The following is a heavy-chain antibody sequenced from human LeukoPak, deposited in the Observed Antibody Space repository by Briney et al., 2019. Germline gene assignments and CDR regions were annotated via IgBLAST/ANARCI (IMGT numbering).Heavy chain of an antibody. Sequence: GGSLRLSCAVSGFTFSSYDMHWVHQATGKGLEWVSAIGTAGDTYYPGSVKGRFTISRENAKNSLYLQMNSLRAGDTAVYYCARGPGIAATGSEYFQHWAQGTLVTVSS. V-gene: IGHV3-13*01. CDR2: IGTAGDT. D-gene: IGHD6-13*01. CDR1: GFTFSSYD. CDR3: ARGPGIAATGSEYFQH. J-gene: IGHJ1*01.